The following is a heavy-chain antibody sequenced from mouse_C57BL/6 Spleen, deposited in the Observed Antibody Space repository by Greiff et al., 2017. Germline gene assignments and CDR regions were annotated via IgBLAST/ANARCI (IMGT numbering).Heavy chain of an antibody. CDR2: IRNKANGYTT. CDR3: ARGLYYGSSYGFAY. D-gene: IGHD1-1*01. V-gene: IGHV7-3*01. CDR1: GFTFTDYY. Sequence: EVKLVESGGGLVQPGGSLSLSCAASGFTFTDYYMSWVRQPPGKALEWLGFIRNKANGYTTEYSASVKGRFTIFRDNSQSILYLQMHALSAEDSATYYCARGLYYGSSYGFAYWCQGTLVTVSA. J-gene: IGHJ3*01.